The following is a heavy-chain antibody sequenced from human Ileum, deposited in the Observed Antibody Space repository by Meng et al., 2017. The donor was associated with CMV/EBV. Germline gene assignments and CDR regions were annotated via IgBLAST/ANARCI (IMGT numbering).Heavy chain of an antibody. J-gene: IGHJ6*02. CDR1: GFTFNSAW. D-gene: IGHD3-22*01. CDR3: AKDGARWGYDSSGYYSLDYYYYGMDV. V-gene: IGHV3-15*01. CDR2: IKSKPDAETT. Sequence: GGSLRLSCAASGFTFNSAWMTWVRQAPGKGLEWVGRIKSKPDAETTDYSEPVKGRFTISRDNSKNTLYLQMNSLRAEDTAVYYCAKDGARWGYDSSGYYSLDYYYYGMDVWGQGTTVTVSS.